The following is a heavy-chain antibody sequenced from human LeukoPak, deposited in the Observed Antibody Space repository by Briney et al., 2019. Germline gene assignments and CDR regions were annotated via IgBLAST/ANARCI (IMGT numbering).Heavy chain of an antibody. V-gene: IGHV3-23*01. CDR1: GLTFSRHA. Sequence: GGSLRLSCAVPGLTFSRHAMSWVRQAPGKGLEWVSAISESGSGTYYADSVKGRFTISRDNSKDTLSLQMNSLRAEDTAVYYCAKDIAQGYTFGSIEQDYWGQGTLVTVSS. CDR2: ISESGSGT. J-gene: IGHJ4*02. CDR3: AKDIAQGYTFGSIEQDY. D-gene: IGHD5-18*01.